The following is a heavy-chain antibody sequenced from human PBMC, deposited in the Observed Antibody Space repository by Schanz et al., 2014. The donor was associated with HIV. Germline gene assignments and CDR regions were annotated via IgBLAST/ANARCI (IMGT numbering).Heavy chain of an antibody. CDR2: INPNSGGT. D-gene: IGHD2-15*01. CDR1: GYTFSNYG. V-gene: IGHV1-2*02. Sequence: QVQLVQSGAEVKKPGASVTVSCKASGYTFSNYGINWVRQAPGQGLEWMGWINPNSGGTNPAQNFQGRVTLSMDTSISTAYMELSRLRSDDTAVYYCARGRSGYCSGGSCPYGRYYFDYWGQGTLVTVSS. CDR3: ARGRSGYCSGGSCPYGRYYFDY. J-gene: IGHJ4*02.